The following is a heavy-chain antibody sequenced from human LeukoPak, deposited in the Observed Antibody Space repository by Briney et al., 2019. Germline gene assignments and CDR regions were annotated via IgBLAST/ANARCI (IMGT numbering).Heavy chain of an antibody. D-gene: IGHD2-21*01. CDR3: ASGDEFLDAFDI. J-gene: IGHJ3*02. V-gene: IGHV4-39*01. CDR2: IFYSGST. Sequence: KSSETLSLTCTVSGGSVSSSNYYWGWIRQPPGKGLEWIGNIFYSGSTNYNPSLKSRVTISVDTSKNQFSLKLSSVTAADTAVYYCASGDEFLDAFDIWGQGTVVTVSS. CDR1: GGSVSSSNYY.